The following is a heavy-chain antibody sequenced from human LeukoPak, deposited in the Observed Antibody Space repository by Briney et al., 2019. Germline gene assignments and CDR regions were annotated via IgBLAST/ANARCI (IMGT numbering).Heavy chain of an antibody. Sequence: GRSLRLSCAASGFTLDDYAMPWVRQAPGKGLEWVSVISWNSGSIGYANSVKGRLTISRDNAKNSLYLQMNSLRAEDTALYYCAKGRGLRGNYYYYGMDVWGQGTTVTVSS. CDR3: AKGRGLRGNYYYYGMDV. CDR2: ISWNSGSI. V-gene: IGHV3-9*01. CDR1: GFTLDDYA. D-gene: IGHD4-17*01. J-gene: IGHJ6*02.